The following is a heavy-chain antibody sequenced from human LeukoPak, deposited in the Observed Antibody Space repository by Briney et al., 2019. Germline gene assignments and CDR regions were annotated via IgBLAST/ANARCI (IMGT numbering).Heavy chain of an antibody. D-gene: IGHD1-26*01. V-gene: IGHV1-2*02. Sequence: ASVKVSCKASGYTFTGYYMHWVRQAPGQGLEWMGWINPNSGGTNYAQKFQGRVTMTRDTSISTAYMELSRLRSDDTAVYYCARAPVIEGALGDYYYGMDVWGQGTTVTVSS. CDR2: INPNSGGT. CDR3: ARAPVIEGALGDYYYGMDV. CDR1: GYTFTGYY. J-gene: IGHJ6*02.